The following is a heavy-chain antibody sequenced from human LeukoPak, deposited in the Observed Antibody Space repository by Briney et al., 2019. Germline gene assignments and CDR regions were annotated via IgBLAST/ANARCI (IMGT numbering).Heavy chain of an antibody. CDR2: IYYSGST. D-gene: IGHD3-10*01. J-gene: IGHJ4*02. CDR1: GGSISSYY. V-gene: IGHV4-59*01. CDR3: ARGYYGSGSFDY. Sequence: PSETLSLTCTVSGGSISSYYWSWIRQPPGKGLEWIGYIYYSGSTNYNPSLKSRVTISVDTSKKQFSLKLSSVTAADTAVYYCARGYYGSGSFDYWGQGTLVTVSS.